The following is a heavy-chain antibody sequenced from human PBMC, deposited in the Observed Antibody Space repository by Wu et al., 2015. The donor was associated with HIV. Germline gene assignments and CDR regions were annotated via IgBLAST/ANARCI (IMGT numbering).Heavy chain of an antibody. CDR1: GYTFTSYY. V-gene: IGHV1-46*01. D-gene: IGHD3-22*01. CDR3: ARDPKYYDSSAKGAFDI. CDR2: INPSGGST. Sequence: QVQLVQSGAEVKKPGASVKVSCKASGYTFTSYYMHWVRQAPGQGLEWMGIINPSGGSTSYAQKFQGRVTMTRDTSTSTVYMELSSLRSEDTAVYYCARDPKYYDSSAKGAFDIWGQGTMVTVSS. J-gene: IGHJ3*02.